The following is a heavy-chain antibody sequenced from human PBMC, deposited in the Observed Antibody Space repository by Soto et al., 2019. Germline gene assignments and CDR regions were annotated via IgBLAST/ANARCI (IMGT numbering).Heavy chain of an antibody. CDR3: AKTYDFWGGYPNWFDP. Sequence: LRLSCAASGFTFSSYWMSWVRQAPGTGLEWVANIKQDGSEKYYVDSVKGRFTISRDNAKNSLYLQMNSLRGEDTAAYYCAKTYDFWGGYPNWFDPRGQGTLVTVSS. CDR1: GFTFSSYW. V-gene: IGHV3-7*01. D-gene: IGHD3-3*01. CDR2: IKQDGSEK. J-gene: IGHJ5*02.